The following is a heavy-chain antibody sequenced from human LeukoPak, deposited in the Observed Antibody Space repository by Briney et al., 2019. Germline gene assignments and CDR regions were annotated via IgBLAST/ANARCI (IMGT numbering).Heavy chain of an antibody. CDR1: GYTFTSYG. D-gene: IGHD2-21*01. Sequence: ASVKVSCKASGYTFTSYGISWVRQAPGQGLEWMGWISAYNGNTNYAQKLQGRVTMSTDTSTSTAYMELRSLRSDDTAVYYCARAEDPYCGGDCYSAENIWGQGTLVTVSS. J-gene: IGHJ4*02. V-gene: IGHV1-18*01. CDR3: ARAEDPYCGGDCYSAENI. CDR2: ISAYNGNT.